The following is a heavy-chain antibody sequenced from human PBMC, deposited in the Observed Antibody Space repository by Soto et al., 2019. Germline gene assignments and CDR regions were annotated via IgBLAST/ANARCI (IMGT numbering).Heavy chain of an antibody. V-gene: IGHV3-30*03. CDR3: ASPYCSGGSCYLTEYFQH. J-gene: IGHJ1*01. D-gene: IGHD2-15*01. Sequence: QVQLVESGGGVVQPGRSLRLSCAASGFSFSYYAMHWVRQAPGKGLEWVAVIAYDASKKYYADSVKGRFPISRDNSKNTLYLQMTSLRDEDTAVYYCASPYCSGGSCYLTEYFQHWGQGTLVTVSS. CDR1: GFSFSYYA. CDR2: IAYDASKK.